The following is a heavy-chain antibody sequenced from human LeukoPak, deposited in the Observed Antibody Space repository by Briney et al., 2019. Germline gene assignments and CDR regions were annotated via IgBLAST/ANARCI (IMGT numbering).Heavy chain of an antibody. CDR1: GGSISSGDYY. CDR2: IYYSGST. Sequence: PSEALSLTCTVSGGSISSGDYYWSWIRQPPGKGLEWIGYIYYSGSTYYNPSLKSRVTISVDTSKNKFSLKLSSVTAADTAVYYCARVHGPAYYGGDCPPYYFDYWGQGTLVTVSS. J-gene: IGHJ4*02. D-gene: IGHD2-21*01. V-gene: IGHV4-30-4*08. CDR3: ARVHGPAYYGGDCPPYYFDY.